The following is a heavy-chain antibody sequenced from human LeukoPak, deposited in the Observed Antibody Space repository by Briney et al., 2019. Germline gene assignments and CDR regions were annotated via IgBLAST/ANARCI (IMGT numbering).Heavy chain of an antibody. CDR1: GGSISSGGYS. J-gene: IGHJ4*02. V-gene: IGHV6-1*01. CDR3: ARAWGGGTMFDY. D-gene: IGHD4-23*01. CDR2: TYYRSKWYN. Sequence: SETLSLTCAVSGGSISSGGYSWSWIRQSPSRGLEWLGRTYYRSKWYNDYAVSVKSRITINPDTSKNQFSLQLNSVTPEDTAVYYCARAWGGGTMFDYWGQGTLVTVSS.